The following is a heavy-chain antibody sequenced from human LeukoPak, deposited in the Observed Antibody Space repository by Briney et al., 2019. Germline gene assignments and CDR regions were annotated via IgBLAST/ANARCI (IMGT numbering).Heavy chain of an antibody. CDR3: ARGIAVAGLYYYGMDV. CDR1: GYTFTSYG. D-gene: IGHD6-19*01. V-gene: IGHV1-18*01. CDR2: ISAYNGNT. Sequence: VASVKVSCKASGYTFTSYGISWVRQAPGQGLEWMGWISAYNGNTNYAQKLQGRVTMTTDTSTNTAYMELRSLRSDDTAVYYCARGIAVAGLYYYGMDVWGQGTTVTVSS. J-gene: IGHJ6*02.